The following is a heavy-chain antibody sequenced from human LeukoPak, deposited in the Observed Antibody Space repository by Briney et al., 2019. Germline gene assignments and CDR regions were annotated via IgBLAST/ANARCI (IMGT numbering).Heavy chain of an antibody. D-gene: IGHD6-6*01. CDR1: GGSISSSNYY. CDR3: ARGGQLARGGVSYYYYYYMDV. V-gene: IGHV4-39*07. CDR2: IYYSGRT. Sequence: SETLSLTCTVSGGSISSSNYYWGWIRQPPGKGLVWIGSIYYSGRTYYNPSLKSRVTISVDTSKNQFSLKLSPVTAADTAVYYCARGGQLARGGVSYYYYYYMDVWGKGTTVTVSS. J-gene: IGHJ6*03.